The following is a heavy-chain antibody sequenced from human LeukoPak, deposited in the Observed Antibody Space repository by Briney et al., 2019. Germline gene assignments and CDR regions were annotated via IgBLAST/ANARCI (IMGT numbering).Heavy chain of an antibody. D-gene: IGHD6-13*01. Sequence: ASVKVSCKASGYTFTSYDINWVRQATGQGLEWMGWMNPNSGNTGYAQKFQGRVTITEDTSTDTAYMELSSLRSEDTAVYYCATASWREGHGGAFDIWGQGTMVTVSS. CDR2: MNPNSGNT. V-gene: IGHV1-8*03. J-gene: IGHJ3*02. CDR3: ATASWREGHGGAFDI. CDR1: GYTFTSYD.